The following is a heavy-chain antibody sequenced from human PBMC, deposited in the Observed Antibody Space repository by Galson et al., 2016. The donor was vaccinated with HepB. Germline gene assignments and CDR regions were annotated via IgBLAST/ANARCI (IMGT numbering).Heavy chain of an antibody. CDR2: IKQDGSEK. V-gene: IGHV3-7*01. J-gene: IGHJ4*02. D-gene: IGHD2-8*02. CDR1: GFTFSSDW. CDR3: ASWWQTPASYFDY. Sequence: SLRLSCAASGFTFSSDWMSWVRQAPGKGLEWVANIKQDGSEKYYVDSVKGRFTISRDNAKNSLYLQMNSLRAEDTAVYYCASWWQTPASYFDYWGQGTLVTVS.